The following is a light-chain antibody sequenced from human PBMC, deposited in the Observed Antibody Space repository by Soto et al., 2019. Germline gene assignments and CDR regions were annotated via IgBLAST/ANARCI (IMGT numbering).Light chain of an antibody. V-gene: IGKV1-5*03. CDR3: HQYGSSPST. CDR2: EAS. J-gene: IGKJ1*01. Sequence: TQSPSSLSAFVGDRVTITCRASQSISRWLAWYQQKPGKAPKLLIYEASILESGIPDRFSGSGSGTDFTLTISRLEPEDFAVYYCHQYGSSPSTFGQGTKVDI. CDR1: QSISRW.